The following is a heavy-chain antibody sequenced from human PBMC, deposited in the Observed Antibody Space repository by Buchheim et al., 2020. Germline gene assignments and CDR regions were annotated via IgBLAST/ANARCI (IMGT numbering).Heavy chain of an antibody. CDR1: GFIFNTHA. J-gene: IGHJ4*02. Sequence: EVQLLESGGGRVEPGGSLRLSCAASGFIFNTHAMHWVRQAPGKGLEWVSSIRGNAGRAFYAGSVEGRFTISRDNSKATVFLLMNSLRPEDTATYYCAKSILGLVATDSGGQGT. D-gene: IGHD3/OR15-3a*01. V-gene: IGHV3-23*01. CDR3: AKSILGLVATDS. CDR2: IRGNAGRA.